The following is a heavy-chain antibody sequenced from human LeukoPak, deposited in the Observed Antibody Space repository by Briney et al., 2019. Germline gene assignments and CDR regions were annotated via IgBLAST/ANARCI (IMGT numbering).Heavy chain of an antibody. CDR1: GFTFSSYA. CDR2: ISGSGGST. J-gene: IGHJ6*03. D-gene: IGHD5-18*01. CDR3: AKMEDTAMVTYYYYYMDV. V-gene: IGHV3-23*01. Sequence: GGSLRLSCAASGFTFSSYAMSWVRQAPGKGLEWVSAISGSGGSTYYADSVKGRFTISRDNSKNTLYLQMNSLRAEDTAVYYCAKMEDTAMVTYYYYYMDVWGKGATVTVSS.